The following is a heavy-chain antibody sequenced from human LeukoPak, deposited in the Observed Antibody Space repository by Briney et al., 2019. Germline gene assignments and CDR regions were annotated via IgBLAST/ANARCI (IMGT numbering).Heavy chain of an antibody. CDR1: GGTFSSYA. CDR2: IIPILGIA. CDR3: ARADYDFWSGYDGYYYGMDV. V-gene: IGHV1-69*04. D-gene: IGHD3-3*01. J-gene: IGHJ6*02. Sequence: AASVKVSCKASGGTFSSYAISWVRQAPGQGLEWMGRIIPILGIANYARKFQGRVTITADKSTSTAYMELSSLRSEDTAVYYCARADYDFWSGYDGYYYGMDVWGQGTTVTVSS.